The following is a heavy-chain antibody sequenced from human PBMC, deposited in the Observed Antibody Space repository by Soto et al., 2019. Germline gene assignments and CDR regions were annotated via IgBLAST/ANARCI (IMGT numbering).Heavy chain of an antibody. CDR1: GGSISGGVYY. Sequence: QVQLQESGPGLVKPSQTLSLTCTVSGGSISGGVYYWSWIRQRPGKGLEWIGYIFDSGSTYYNPSLTSRVTISVDTSKNQFSLRLSSVTAADTAVYYCAREIIPLTTDWYFDLWGRGTLVTVSS. V-gene: IGHV4-30-4*01. D-gene: IGHD4-17*01. J-gene: IGHJ2*01. CDR3: AREIIPLTTDWYFDL. CDR2: IFDSGST.